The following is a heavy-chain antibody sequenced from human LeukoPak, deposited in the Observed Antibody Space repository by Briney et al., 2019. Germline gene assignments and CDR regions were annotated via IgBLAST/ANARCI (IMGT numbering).Heavy chain of an antibody. J-gene: IGHJ4*02. CDR2: ISYDGSNK. CDR1: GFTFSSYA. D-gene: IGHD6-19*01. V-gene: IGHV3-30*04. CDR3: AREGIAVALDY. Sequence: GRSLRLSCAASGFTFSSYAMHWVRPAPPQGLEWVAVISYDGSNKYYADSVKGRFTISRDNSKNTLYLQMNSLRAEDTAVYYCAREGIAVALDYWGQGTLVTVSS.